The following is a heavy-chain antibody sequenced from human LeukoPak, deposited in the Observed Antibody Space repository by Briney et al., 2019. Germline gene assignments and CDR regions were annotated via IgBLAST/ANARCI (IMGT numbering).Heavy chain of an antibody. Sequence: ASVKVSCKASGYTFTSYGISWVRQAPGQGLEWMGWISAYNGNTNYAQKLQGRVTMTTDTSTSTAYMELRSLRSDDTAVYYCAGAGSFGQGSGTNGWFDPWGQGTLVTVSS. CDR3: AGAGSFGQGSGTNGWFDP. J-gene: IGHJ5*02. CDR1: GYTFTSYG. CDR2: ISAYNGNT. D-gene: IGHD3-10*01. V-gene: IGHV1-18*01.